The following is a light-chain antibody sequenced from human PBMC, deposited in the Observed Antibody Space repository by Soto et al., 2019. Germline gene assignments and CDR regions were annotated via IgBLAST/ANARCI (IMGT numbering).Light chain of an antibody. V-gene: IGLV2-14*01. J-gene: IGLJ1*01. CDR2: NVN. CDR3: SSFTSSTTYV. CDR1: SSDVGSYNH. Sequence: QSALTQSASVSGSPGQSITISCTGTSSDVGSYNHVPWYQQHPGEVPKLIIFNVNDRPSGVSNRFSGSKSGNTASLTISGLQAEDEADYYCSSFTSSTTYVFGTGTKVTVL.